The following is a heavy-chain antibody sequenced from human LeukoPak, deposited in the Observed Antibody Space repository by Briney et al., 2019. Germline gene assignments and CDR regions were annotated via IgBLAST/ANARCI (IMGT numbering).Heavy chain of an antibody. V-gene: IGHV3-30-3*01. CDR1: GFTFSSYA. CDR3: ARDGSGSGYFDY. CDR2: ISYDGSNK. J-gene: IGHJ4*02. D-gene: IGHD3-10*01. Sequence: PGGSLRLSCAASGFTFSSYAMHWVRQAPGKGLEWVAVISYDGSNKYYADSVKGRFTISRDNSKNTLYLQMNSLRAEDTAVYYCARDGSGSGYFDYWGLGTLVTVSS.